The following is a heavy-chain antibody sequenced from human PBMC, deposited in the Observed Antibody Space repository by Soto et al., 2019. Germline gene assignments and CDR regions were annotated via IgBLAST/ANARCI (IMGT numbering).Heavy chain of an antibody. CDR1: GGTFSTYA. D-gene: IGHD3-10*01. J-gene: IGHJ6*02. V-gene: IGHV1-69*13. Sequence: SVKVSCKSSGGTFSTYAISWVRQAPGQGLEWMGGIIPIFGTANYAQKFQGRVTITADESTTTAYMELISLRSEDTAVYYCAGEAVYFCAGNRSYKYYYGMDVWGQGTTVTVSS. CDR3: AGEAVYFCAGNRSYKYYYGMDV. CDR2: IIPIFGTA.